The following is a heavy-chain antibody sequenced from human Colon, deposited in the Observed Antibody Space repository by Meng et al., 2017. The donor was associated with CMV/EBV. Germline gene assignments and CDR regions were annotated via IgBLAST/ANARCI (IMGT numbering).Heavy chain of an antibody. J-gene: IGHJ5*02. Sequence: HVQLQESGPGLVRHSXXLSLTCAVPGGSISSINWWTCVRQPPGKGREWIGEIYHSGSTNYNPSLKSRVTISVDKSKNQFSLKLSSVTAADTAVYYCARVAAAGNEWFDTWGQGTLVTVSS. V-gene: IGHV4-4*02. CDR3: ARVAAAGNEWFDT. CDR1: GGSISSINW. D-gene: IGHD6-13*01. CDR2: IYHSGST.